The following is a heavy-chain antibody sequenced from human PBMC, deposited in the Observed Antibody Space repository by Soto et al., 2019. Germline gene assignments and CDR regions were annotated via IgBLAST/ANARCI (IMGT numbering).Heavy chain of an antibody. D-gene: IGHD2-8*01. CDR3: ASDYCTNGVCYRYFDY. CDR1: GGTFSSNA. CDR2: IIPIFGTA. V-gene: IGHV1-69*13. Sequence: SVKVCCKASGGTFSSNAISWVRQAPGQGLEWMGGIIPIFGTANYAQKFQGRVTITADESTSTAYMELSSLRSEDTAVYYCASDYCTNGVCYRYFDYWGQGTLVTVSS. J-gene: IGHJ4*02.